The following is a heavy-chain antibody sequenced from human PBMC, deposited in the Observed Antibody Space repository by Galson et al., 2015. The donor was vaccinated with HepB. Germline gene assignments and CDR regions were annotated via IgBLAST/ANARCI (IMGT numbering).Heavy chain of an antibody. D-gene: IGHD4-23*01. CDR1: GDSLNAVA. V-gene: IGHV1-24*01. J-gene: IGHJ6*02. Sequence: SVKVSCKVIGDSLNAVAIHWVRQTPTKGLEWVGGYGPEEGETVYAEEFQGRVTMTEDTTTDTAYIELSSLRSEDTALFYCATDNDGGSYSYGMDVWVQGTTVTVSS. CDR3: ATDNDGGSYSYGMDV. CDR2: YGPEEGET.